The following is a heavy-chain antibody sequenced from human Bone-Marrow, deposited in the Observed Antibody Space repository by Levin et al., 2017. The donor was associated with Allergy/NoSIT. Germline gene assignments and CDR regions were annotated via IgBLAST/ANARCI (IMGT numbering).Heavy chain of an antibody. J-gene: IGHJ4*02. Sequence: GGSLRLSCAASGFTFSDYYMSWIRQAPGKGLEWVSYISSSGSTIYYADSVKGRFTISRDNAKNSLYLQMNSLRAEDTAVHYCARELGEAQPVDTAMVDYWGQGTLVTVSS. V-gene: IGHV3-11*01. CDR2: ISSSGSTI. D-gene: IGHD5-18*01. CDR3: ARELGEAQPVDTAMVDY. CDR1: GFTFSDYY.